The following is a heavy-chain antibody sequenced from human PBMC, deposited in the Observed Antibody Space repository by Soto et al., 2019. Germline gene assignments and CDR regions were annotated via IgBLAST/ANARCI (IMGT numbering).Heavy chain of an antibody. J-gene: IGHJ1*01. D-gene: IGHD2-15*01. CDR2: ISYDGSNK. V-gene: IGHV3-30*03. CDR3: ASRYSGAEYFQH. CDR1: GYIFINYY. Sequence: SCKASGYIFINYYIHWVRQAPGKGLEWVAVISYDGSNKYYADSVKGRFTISRDNSKNTLYLQMNSLRAEDTAVYYCASRYSGAEYFQHWGPGTLVTVSS.